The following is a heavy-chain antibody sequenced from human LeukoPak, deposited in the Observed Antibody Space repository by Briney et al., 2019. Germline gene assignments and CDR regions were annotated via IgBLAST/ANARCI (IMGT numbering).Heavy chain of an antibody. CDR3: TRCSGGSCYLQFDY. J-gene: IGHJ4*02. CDR2: IRSKAYGGTT. Sequence: GGSLRLSCTASGFTFGDYAMSWVRQAPGKGLEWVGFIRSKAYGGTTEYAAYVKGRFTISRDDSKSIAYLQMNSLKTEDTAVYYCTRCSGGSCYLQFDYWGQGTLVTVSS. D-gene: IGHD2-15*01. V-gene: IGHV3-49*04. CDR1: GFTFGDYA.